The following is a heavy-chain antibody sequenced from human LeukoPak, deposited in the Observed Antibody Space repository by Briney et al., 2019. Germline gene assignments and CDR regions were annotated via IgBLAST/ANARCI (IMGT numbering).Heavy chain of an antibody. CDR3: AREGEAFDY. D-gene: IGHD3-16*01. Sequence: GGSLRLSCAASGFTYNAYSMNWVRQAPGKGLEWVSYINSGGSSISYADSVKGRFTISRDNAKSSLYLQMNSLRAEDTAVYYCAREGEAFDYWGQGTLVTVSS. CDR2: INSGGSSI. CDR1: GFTYNAYS. J-gene: IGHJ4*02. V-gene: IGHV3-48*04.